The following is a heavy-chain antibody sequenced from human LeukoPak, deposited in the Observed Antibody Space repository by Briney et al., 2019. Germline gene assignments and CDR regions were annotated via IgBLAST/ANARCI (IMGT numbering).Heavy chain of an antibody. J-gene: IGHJ6*03. CDR1: GGPISSYY. CDR2: IYYSGST. V-gene: IGHV4-59*01. CDR3: ARVEQYQLLIYYYYYMDV. Sequence: SETLSLTCTVSGGPISSYYWSWIRQPPGKGLEWIGYIYYSGSTNYNPPLKSRVTISVDTSKNQFSLKLSSVTAADTAVYYCARVEQYQLLIYYYYYMDVWGKGTTVTVSS. D-gene: IGHD2-2*01.